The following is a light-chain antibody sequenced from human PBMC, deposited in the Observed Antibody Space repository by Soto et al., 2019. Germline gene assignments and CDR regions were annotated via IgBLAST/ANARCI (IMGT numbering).Light chain of an antibody. Sequence: QSVLTQPPSVSAAPGQKVTISCSGRGSNVGNNYVSWYQQLPGTAPKLLIYDDYKRPSGIPDRFSGSKSGTSATLGITGLQTGDEADYYCGTWDTRLSAVVFGGGTKLTVL. CDR1: GSNVGNNY. CDR3: GTWDTRLSAVV. V-gene: IGLV1-51*01. J-gene: IGLJ2*01. CDR2: DDY.